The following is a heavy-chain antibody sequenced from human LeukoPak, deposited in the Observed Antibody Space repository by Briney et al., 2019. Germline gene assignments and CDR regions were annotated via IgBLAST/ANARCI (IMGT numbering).Heavy chain of an antibody. D-gene: IGHD2-15*01. Sequence: GGSLRLSCAASGLGFSTYTMNWVRQAPGKGLEWVSSISGTSSYIYYADSVKGRFTVSRDNAKNSLYLQMNSLRAEDTAVYYCARGYCSGGSCYSFAEYFQHWGQGTLVTVSS. V-gene: IGHV3-21*01. CDR1: GLGFSTYT. CDR3: ARGYCSGGSCYSFAEYFQH. CDR2: ISGTSSYI. J-gene: IGHJ1*01.